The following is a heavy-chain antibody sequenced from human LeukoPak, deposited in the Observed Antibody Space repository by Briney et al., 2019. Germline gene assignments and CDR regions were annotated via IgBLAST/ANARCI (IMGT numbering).Heavy chain of an antibody. CDR3: ASHIGMVYGSGKSAWFDP. Sequence: SETLSLTCTVSGGSISSSSYYWGWIRQPPGKGLEWIGSIYYSGSTYYNPSLKSRVTISVDTSKNQFSLKLSSVTAADTAVYYCASHIGMVYGSGKSAWFDPWGQGTLVTVSS. V-gene: IGHV4-39*01. CDR1: GGSISSSSYY. D-gene: IGHD3-10*01. J-gene: IGHJ5*02. CDR2: IYYSGST.